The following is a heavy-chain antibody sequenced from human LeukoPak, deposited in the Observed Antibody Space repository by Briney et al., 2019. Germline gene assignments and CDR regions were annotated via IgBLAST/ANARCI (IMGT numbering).Heavy chain of an antibody. J-gene: IGHJ4*02. D-gene: IGHD3/OR15-3a*01. V-gene: IGHV1-8*01. CDR2: ISADSNNT. CDR3: ARGLKNGLRNDY. CDR1: GNIVSSYG. Sequence: ASVKVSCKASGNIVSSYGISWVRQAPGQGLEWMGWISADSNNTNYAQKFQGRVTITRNTSISTAYMELSSLRSEDTAVYYCARGLKNGLRNDYWGQGTLVTVSS.